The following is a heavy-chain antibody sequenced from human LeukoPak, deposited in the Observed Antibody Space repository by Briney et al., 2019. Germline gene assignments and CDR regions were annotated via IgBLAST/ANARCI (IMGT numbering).Heavy chain of an antibody. CDR2: INPSGGST. J-gene: IGHJ5*02. V-gene: IGHV1-46*01. CDR1: GYTFTSYY. Sequence: VASVTVSCKASGYTFTSYYMHWVRQAPGQGLEWMGIINPSGGSTSYAQKFQGRVTMTRDTSTSTVYMELSSLRSEDTAVYYCARDSYINWYWFDPWGQGTLVTVSS. D-gene: IGHD1-1*01. CDR3: ARDSYINWYWFDP.